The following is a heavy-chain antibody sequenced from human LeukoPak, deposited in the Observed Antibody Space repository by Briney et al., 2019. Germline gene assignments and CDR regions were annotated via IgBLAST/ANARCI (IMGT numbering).Heavy chain of an antibody. Sequence: PSETLSLTCTISGGSIKSYYWTWIRQPAGKGLEWVGRIYTSGSTDYNPSLKSRVSMSVDTSNNQFSLKLRSVTAADTAVYYCANIRLGSHPATDYWGQGTLVTVSS. J-gene: IGHJ4*02. CDR3: ANIRLGSHPATDY. D-gene: IGHD7-27*01. CDR1: GGSIKSYY. V-gene: IGHV4-4*07. CDR2: IYTSGST.